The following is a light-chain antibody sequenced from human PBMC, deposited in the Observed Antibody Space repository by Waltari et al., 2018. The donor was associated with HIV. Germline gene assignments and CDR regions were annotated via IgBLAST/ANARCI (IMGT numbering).Light chain of an antibody. CDR2: EVN. Sequence: TIPCTGTSSDVGSYNLVSWYQHHPGKAPKLMIYEVNKRPSGVSNRFSGSKSGNTASLTISGLQAEDEADYYCCSYAGSSTSVVFGGGTKLTVL. V-gene: IGLV2-23*02. CDR1: SSDVGSYNL. J-gene: IGLJ2*01. CDR3: CSYAGSSTSVV.